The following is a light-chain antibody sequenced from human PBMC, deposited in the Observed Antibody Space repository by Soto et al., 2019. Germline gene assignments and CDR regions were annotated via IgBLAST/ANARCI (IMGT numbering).Light chain of an antibody. J-gene: IGKJ1*01. CDR3: QQFHTIPWT. CDR1: QTVLNSSNNKTY. V-gene: IGKV4-1*01. CDR2: WAS. Sequence: DIVMTQSPDSLAVSLGERATLDCKSSQTVLNSSNNKTYLAWYRQRPGQPPTLLINWASTRQSGVPARFRGRGSGTEFTLTITDLQAEDLAVYYCQQFHTIPWTFGQGTKVDIK.